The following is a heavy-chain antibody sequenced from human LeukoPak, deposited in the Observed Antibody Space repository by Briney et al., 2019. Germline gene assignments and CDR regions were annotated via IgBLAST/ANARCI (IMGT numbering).Heavy chain of an antibody. CDR3: STATYSSGYHYFES. Sequence: PGGSLRLSCAASGFTVSSNYMSWVRQAPGKGLEWVSSISHSGTPTYYADSVRGRFTISRDNAKNSLYLQMNTLRAEDTAVYFCSTATYSSGYHYFESWGQGTLVTVSS. D-gene: IGHD5-18*01. V-gene: IGHV3-11*04. CDR1: GFTVSSNY. CDR2: ISHSGTPT. J-gene: IGHJ4*02.